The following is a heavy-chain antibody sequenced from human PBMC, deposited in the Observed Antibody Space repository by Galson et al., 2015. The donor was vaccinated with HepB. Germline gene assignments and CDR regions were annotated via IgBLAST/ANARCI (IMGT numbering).Heavy chain of an antibody. CDR2: IVVGSGNT. CDR1: GFTFTSSA. J-gene: IGHJ3*02. Sequence: SVKVSCKASGFTFTSSAMQWVRQARGQRLEWIGWIVVGSGNTNYAQKFQERVTITRDMSTSTAYMELSSLRSEDTAVYYCAADQGYGSGSYYEVYAFDIWGQGTMVTVSS. V-gene: IGHV1-58*02. CDR3: AADQGYGSGSYYEVYAFDI. D-gene: IGHD3-10*01.